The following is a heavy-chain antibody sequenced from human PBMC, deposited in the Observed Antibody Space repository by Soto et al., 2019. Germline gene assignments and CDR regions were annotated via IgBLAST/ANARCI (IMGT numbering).Heavy chain of an antibody. V-gene: IGHV4-39*01. CDR3: ASPAEIAAAGTAMSYYYGMDV. D-gene: IGHD6-13*01. Sequence: SETLSFTFTVSGGSISSSSYYWGWIRQPPGKGLEWIGSIYYSGSTYYNPSLKSRVTISADTSKNQISLKLSSVTAADAAVYYCASPAEIAAAGTAMSYYYGMDVWGQGTTVTVAS. CDR1: GGSISSSSYY. CDR2: IYYSGST. J-gene: IGHJ6*02.